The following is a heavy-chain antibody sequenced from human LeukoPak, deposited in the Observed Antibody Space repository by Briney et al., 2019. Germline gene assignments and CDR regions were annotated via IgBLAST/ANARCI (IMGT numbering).Heavy chain of an antibody. CDR1: GYTYTRYY. D-gene: IGHD6-13*01. CDR2: INPSGGST. CDR3: ARGSGAAGAKRSLMDY. J-gene: IGHJ4*02. Sequence: ASVKVSCKGSGYTYTRYYMHWVRQAPGQGREWMGIINPSGGSTSYAQKFQGRVTMTRDMSTSTVYMELSSLRSEDTAVYYCARGSGAAGAKRSLMDYWGQGTLVTVSS. V-gene: IGHV1-46*01.